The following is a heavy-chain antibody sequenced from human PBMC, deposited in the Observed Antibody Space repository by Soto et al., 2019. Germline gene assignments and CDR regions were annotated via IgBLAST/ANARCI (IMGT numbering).Heavy chain of an antibody. CDR1: GFTFSSYA. D-gene: IGHD4-17*01. V-gene: IGHV3-23*01. Sequence: EVQLLESGGGLVQPGGSLRLSCAASGFTFSSYAMNWVRQAPGKGLEWVSVISGSGGSTYYADAVKGRFTISRDTSKNTLYLQMNSLRAEDTAVYYCAKRTVGWYLDLWGRGTLVTVSS. CDR3: AKRTVGWYLDL. CDR2: ISGSGGST. J-gene: IGHJ2*01.